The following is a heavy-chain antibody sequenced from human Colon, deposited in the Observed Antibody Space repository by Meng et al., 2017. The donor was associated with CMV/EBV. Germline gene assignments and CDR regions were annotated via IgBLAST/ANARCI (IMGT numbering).Heavy chain of an antibody. CDR3: TTDEATSGEIIDYGMDV. J-gene: IGHJ6*02. V-gene: IGHV3-15*01. CDR2: IKSKNDGGTT. D-gene: IGHD3-3*01. CDR1: GFTFSNVW. Sequence: GGSLRLSCTVSGFTFSNVWMSWVRQAPGKGLEWVGRIKSKNDGGTTDYAAPVKGRFTISTDDSKNTLYLQMNSLKTEDTAVYYCTTDEATSGEIIDYGMDVWGQGTTVTAP.